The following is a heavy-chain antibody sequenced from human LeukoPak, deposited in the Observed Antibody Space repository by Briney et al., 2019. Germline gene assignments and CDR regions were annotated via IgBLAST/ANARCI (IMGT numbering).Heavy chain of an antibody. Sequence: ASVKVSCTASGYTFTGYYMHWVRQAPGQGLEWMGWINPNSGGTNYAQKFQGWVTMTRDTSISTAYVELSRLRSDDTAVYYCARSTAMVTIGDYWGQGTLVTVSS. D-gene: IGHD5-18*01. J-gene: IGHJ4*02. CDR3: ARSTAMVTIGDY. V-gene: IGHV1-2*04. CDR1: GYTFTGYY. CDR2: INPNSGGT.